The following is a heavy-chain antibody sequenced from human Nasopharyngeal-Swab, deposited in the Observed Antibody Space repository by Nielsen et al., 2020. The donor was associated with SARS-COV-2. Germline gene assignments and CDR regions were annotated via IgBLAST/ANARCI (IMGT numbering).Heavy chain of an antibody. V-gene: IGHV4-39*01. CDR2: ISYSGST. CDR3: ARGAGIRHMIVVVLGSFDI. CDR1: GGYISSSSYY. D-gene: IGHD3-22*01. Sequence: SETLSLTCTVSGGYISSSSYYWGWIRQPPGKGLEWVGSISYSGSTYYNPSLKSRVTISVDTSKTQFSLKLSSVTAADTAVYYCARGAGIRHMIVVVLGSFDIWGQGTMVTVSS. J-gene: IGHJ3*02.